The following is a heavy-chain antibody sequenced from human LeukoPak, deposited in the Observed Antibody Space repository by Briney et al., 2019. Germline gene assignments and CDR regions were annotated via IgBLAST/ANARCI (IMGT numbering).Heavy chain of an antibody. CDR2: IIPILGIA. Sequence: SVKVSCKASGGTFSSYAISWVRQAPGQGLEWMGRIIPILGIANYAQKFQGRVTITADKSTSTAYMELSSLRSHDTAVYYCAIGSGSYQGGWFDPWGQGTLVTVSS. CDR3: AIGSGSYQGGWFDP. CDR1: GGTFSSYA. V-gene: IGHV1-69*04. J-gene: IGHJ5*02. D-gene: IGHD1-26*01.